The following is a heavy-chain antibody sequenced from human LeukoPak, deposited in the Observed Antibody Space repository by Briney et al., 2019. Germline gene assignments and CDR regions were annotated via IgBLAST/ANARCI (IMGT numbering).Heavy chain of an antibody. CDR1: GYSFTSYY. CDR3: ARHTLPRKTPFDY. CDR2: INPSGGST. J-gene: IGHJ4*02. Sequence: ASVNVSCKASGYSFTSYYIHWVRQAPGQGLEWVGIINPSGGSTSYAQKFQGRVTMPRDTSTSTLYMDLTSLRSDDTALYYCARHTLPRKTPFDYWGQGTLVTGSS. D-gene: IGHD5/OR15-5a*01. V-gene: IGHV1-46*01.